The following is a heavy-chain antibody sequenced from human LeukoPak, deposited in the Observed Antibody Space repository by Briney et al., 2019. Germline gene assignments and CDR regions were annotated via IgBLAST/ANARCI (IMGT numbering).Heavy chain of an antibody. CDR1: GYTFTSYG. CDR3: AREHYDFWSGYPFDY. V-gene: IGHV1-18*01. J-gene: IGHJ4*02. CDR2: ISAYNGNT. Sequence: ASVTVSCKASGYTFTSYGISWVRQAPGQGLEWMGWISAYNGNTNYAQKLQGRVTMTTDTSTSTAYMELRSLRSDDTAVYYCAREHYDFWSGYPFDYWGQGTLVTVSS. D-gene: IGHD3-3*01.